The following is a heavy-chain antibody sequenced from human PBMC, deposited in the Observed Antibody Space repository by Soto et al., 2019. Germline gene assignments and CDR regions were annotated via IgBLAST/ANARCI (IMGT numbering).Heavy chain of an antibody. CDR2: VNPSGGHT. Sequence: QVQLMQSGAEVKKPGASVKDSCKSSGDTFTDYYIHWVRQAPGQGLEWMETVNPSGGHTTYAQHFPSRVTMTRDTSTSTLHTELTSLTSDDTAVYYCARGGHVVVVTAALDYWGQGTLVTVSS. V-gene: IGHV1-46*01. D-gene: IGHD2-21*02. J-gene: IGHJ4*02. CDR3: ARGGHVVVVTAALDY. CDR1: GDTFTDYY.